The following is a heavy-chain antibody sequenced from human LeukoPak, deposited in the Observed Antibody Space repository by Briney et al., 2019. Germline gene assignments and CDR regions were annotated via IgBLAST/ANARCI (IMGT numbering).Heavy chain of an antibody. Sequence: SETLSLTCTVSGGSISSYYWSWIRQPPGKGLEWIGCIYHSGSSYYNPSLQSRATISPDRSKNQFSLKLSSVTAADTAVYYCARRGAAAFNWFDPWGQGTLVTVSS. J-gene: IGHJ5*02. V-gene: IGHV4-59*08. CDR2: IYHSGSS. D-gene: IGHD6-13*01. CDR3: ARRGAAAFNWFDP. CDR1: GGSISSYY.